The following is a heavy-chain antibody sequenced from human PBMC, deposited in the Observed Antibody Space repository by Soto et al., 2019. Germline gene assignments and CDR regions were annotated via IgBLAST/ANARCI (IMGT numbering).Heavy chain of an antibody. V-gene: IGHV3-48*02. CDR1: GFTFSRYS. J-gene: IGHJ6*02. CDR2: ISGSSSTI. Sequence: PGGSLRLSCAASGFTFSRYSMNWVRQAPGKGLEWVSHISGSSSTIYYTDSVKGRFTVSRDNAKNSLYLQMNSLRDEDTAVYFCAKTSLRVYYYGMDVLGQGTTVTVSS. CDR3: AKTSLRVYYYGMDV.